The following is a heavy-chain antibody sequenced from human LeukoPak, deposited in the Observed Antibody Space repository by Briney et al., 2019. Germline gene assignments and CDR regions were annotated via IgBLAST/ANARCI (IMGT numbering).Heavy chain of an antibody. D-gene: IGHD6-13*01. CDR2: ISIGAVSV. V-gene: IGHV3-11*04. J-gene: IGHJ4*02. Sequence: GGSLRLSCEASGFDFSDHYMDWIRQAPGKGLEWRAYISIGAVSVYYADSIKDRFTVSRDDAKRSVYLQMNSLRAEDTAVYYCARDSGRSSSWYGGDYWGQGTLVTVSS. CDR3: ARDSGRSSSWYGGDY. CDR1: GFDFSDHY.